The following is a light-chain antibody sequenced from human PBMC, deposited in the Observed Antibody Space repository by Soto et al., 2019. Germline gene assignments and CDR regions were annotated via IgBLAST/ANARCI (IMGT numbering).Light chain of an antibody. Sequence: QSALTQLASVSGSPGQSITISCAGTSSDVGAYKYVSWYQQHPGNAPKLMIYDVSNRPSGVSNRFSGSKSGNTASLTISGLQAEDEADYYCASYTSSSTLVFGTGTKLTVL. J-gene: IGLJ1*01. V-gene: IGLV2-14*01. CDR3: ASYTSSSTLV. CDR2: DVS. CDR1: SSDVGAYKY.